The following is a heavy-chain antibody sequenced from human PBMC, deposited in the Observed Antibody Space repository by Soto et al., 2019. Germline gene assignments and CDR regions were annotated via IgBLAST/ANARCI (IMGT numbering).Heavy chain of an antibody. J-gene: IGHJ5*02. D-gene: IGHD6-6*01. V-gene: IGHV3-23*01. CDR2: ISGSGGST. CDR3: AKDPSSIAAEDRWFDP. Sequence: GGSLRLSCAASGFTFSSYAMSWVRQAPGKGLEWVSAISGSGGSTYYADSVKGRFTISRDNSKNTLYLQMNSLRAEDTAVYYCAKDPSSIAAEDRWFDPWGQGTLVTVSS. CDR1: GFTFSSYA.